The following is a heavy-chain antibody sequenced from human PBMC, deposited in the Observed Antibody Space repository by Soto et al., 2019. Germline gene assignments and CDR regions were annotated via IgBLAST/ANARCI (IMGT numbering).Heavy chain of an antibody. D-gene: IGHD3-10*01. CDR2: IYYSGSTNYNPSLKSGSA. J-gene: IGHJ5*01. CDR3: VRTLTSGRQDS. CDR1: GGSISGHY. V-gene: IGHV4-59*11. Sequence: TLSLTCTVSGGSISGHYWSWIRQSPGKGLEWIAYIYYSGSTNYNPSLKSGSANYNPSLKSRVTISVDTSKNQFSLKLSSVTAADTAVYYCVRTLTSGRQDSWGQGTLVTVSS.